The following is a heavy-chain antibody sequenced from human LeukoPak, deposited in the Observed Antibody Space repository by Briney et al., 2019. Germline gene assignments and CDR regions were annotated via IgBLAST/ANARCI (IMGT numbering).Heavy chain of an antibody. J-gene: IGHJ6*02. D-gene: IGHD3-9*01. CDR2: ISAYNGNT. CDR1: GYTFTSYG. CDR3: AREGIRYFDWLPLNYYGMDV. V-gene: IGHV1-18*01. Sequence: ASVKVSCKASGYTFTSYGISWVRQAPGQGLEWMGWISAYNGNTNYAQKLQGRVTMTTDTSTSTAYMELRSLRSDDTAVYYCAREGIRYFDWLPLNYYGMDVWGQGTTVTVSS.